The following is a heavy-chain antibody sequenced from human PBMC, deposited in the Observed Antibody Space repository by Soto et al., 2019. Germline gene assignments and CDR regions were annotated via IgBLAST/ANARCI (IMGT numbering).Heavy chain of an antibody. CDR1: GYTFTSYY. D-gene: IGHD3-10*01. V-gene: IGHV1-46*01. Sequence: ASVKVSCTASGYTFTSYYMHWVRQAPGQGLEWMGIINPSGGSTSYAQKFQGRVTMTRDTSTSTVYMELSSLRSEDTAVYYCARTVGSGGFDYWGQGTLVTVSS. J-gene: IGHJ4*02. CDR2: INPSGGST. CDR3: ARTVGSGGFDY.